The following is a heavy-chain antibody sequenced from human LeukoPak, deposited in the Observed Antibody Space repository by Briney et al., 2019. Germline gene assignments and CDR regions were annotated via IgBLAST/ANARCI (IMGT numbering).Heavy chain of an antibody. CDR1: GYTFTGYY. J-gene: IGHJ3*01. V-gene: IGHV1-2*06. CDR3: ARDNRGYGYWRS. CDR2: INHNSGGT. Sequence: ASVTVSCKASGYTFTGYYMHWVRQAPGQGLEWMGRINHNSGGTNYAQKFQGRVTMTRETSLSTAYMGLSRLRSDDHAGVYCARDNRGYGYWRSWGQGTMVTVSS. D-gene: IGHD5-12*01.